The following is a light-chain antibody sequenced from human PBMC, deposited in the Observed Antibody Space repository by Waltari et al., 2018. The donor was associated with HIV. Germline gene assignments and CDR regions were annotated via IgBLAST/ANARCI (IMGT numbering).Light chain of an antibody. Sequence: QSVLTQPPSVSAPPGQKVTISCSGSSSNLGNYNVSWYQQLPGTAPRLLINENNKRPSGSPDRVSGSKSGTSASLGSAGLQTGDEADYYCASWDFSLSAVLFGGGTKLTVL. J-gene: IGLJ2*01. CDR2: ENN. CDR1: SSNLGNYN. V-gene: IGLV1-51*01. CDR3: ASWDFSLSAVL.